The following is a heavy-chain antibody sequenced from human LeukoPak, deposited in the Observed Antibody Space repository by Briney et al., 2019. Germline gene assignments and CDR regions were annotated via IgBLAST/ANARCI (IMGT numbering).Heavy chain of an antibody. D-gene: IGHD6-19*01. Sequence: PSETLSLTCTVSGGSISSYYWSWIRQPPGKGLEWIGRIYTSGSTNYNPSLKSRVTMSVDTSKNQFSLKLSSVTAADAAVYYSAREGGDSSGWYGGYYFDYWGQGTLVTVSS. V-gene: IGHV4-4*07. J-gene: IGHJ4*02. CDR1: GGSISSYY. CDR3: AREGGDSSGWYGGYYFDY. CDR2: IYTSGST.